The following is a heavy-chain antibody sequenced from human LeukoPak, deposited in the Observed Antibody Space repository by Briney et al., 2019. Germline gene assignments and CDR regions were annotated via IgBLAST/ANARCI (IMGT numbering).Heavy chain of an antibody. CDR1: GGSISSGDYY. D-gene: IGHD3-10*01. Sequence: PSETLSLTCTVSGGSISSGDYYWSWIRQPPGKGLEWIGYIYYSGSTNYNPSLKSRVTISVDTSKNQFSLKLSSVTAADTAVYYCALLWFGESPLDYWGQGTLVTVSS. V-gene: IGHV4-61*08. CDR3: ALLWFGESPLDY. J-gene: IGHJ4*02. CDR2: IYYSGST.